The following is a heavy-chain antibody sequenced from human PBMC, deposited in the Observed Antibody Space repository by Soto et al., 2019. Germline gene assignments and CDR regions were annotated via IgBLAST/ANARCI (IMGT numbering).Heavy chain of an antibody. CDR2: TRNKASSYTT. CDR3: ARECSSSGPDYEY. J-gene: IGHJ4*02. D-gene: IGHD3-22*01. CDR1: GFSFSDYY. V-gene: IGHV3-72*01. Sequence: EVQLVESGGVLVQPGGSLGLSCAASGFSFSDYYINWVRQAPGKGLEWVGRTRNKASSYTTDYAAFVKGRFTISRDDSKNLIYLQMNSLKTEDTAVYYCARECSSSGPDYEYWGQGTLVTVSS.